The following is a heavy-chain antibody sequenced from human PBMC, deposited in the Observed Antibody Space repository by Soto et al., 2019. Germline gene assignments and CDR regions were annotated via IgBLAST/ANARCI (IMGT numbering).Heavy chain of an antibody. CDR2: IWYDGSNK. Sequence: GGSLRLSCAASGFTFSSYGMHWVRQAPGKGLEWVAVIWYDGSNKYYADSVKGRFTISRDNSKNTLYLQMNSLRAEDTAVYYCARDDYSNYHYYYYGMDVWGQGTTVTVSS. V-gene: IGHV3-33*01. CDR1: GFTFSSYG. CDR3: ARDDYSNYHYYYYGMDV. D-gene: IGHD4-4*01. J-gene: IGHJ6*02.